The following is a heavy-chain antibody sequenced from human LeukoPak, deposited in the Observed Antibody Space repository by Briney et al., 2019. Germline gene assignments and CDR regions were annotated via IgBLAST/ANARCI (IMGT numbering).Heavy chain of an antibody. V-gene: IGHV1-18*01. J-gene: IGHJ4*02. CDR2: ISAYNGNT. D-gene: IGHD3-22*01. CDR1: GYTFTSYG. Sequence: GASVKVSCKASGYTFTSYGISWVRQAPGQGLEWMGWISAYNGNTNYAQKLQGGVTMTTDTSTSTAYMELRSLRSDDTAVYYCARDGGYDFWGSGYYRFDYWGQGTLVTVSS. CDR3: ARDGGYDFWGSGYYRFDY.